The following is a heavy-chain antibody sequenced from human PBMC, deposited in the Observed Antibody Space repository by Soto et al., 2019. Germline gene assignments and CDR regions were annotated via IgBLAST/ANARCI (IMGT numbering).Heavy chain of an antibody. V-gene: IGHV6-1*01. CDR1: GDSVSSNSAA. Sequence: PSPTLSLTCALSGDSVSSNSAAWNWFRQSPSRGLEWLGRTYYRSRWYNDYAVSVKSRITVNPDTSKNQFSLHLNSVAPEDTAVYYCTGTTSLRWYDMDVWDKGTTVTVSS. CDR2: TYYRSRWYN. J-gene: IGHJ6*03. D-gene: IGHD1-7*01. CDR3: TGTTSLRWYDMDV.